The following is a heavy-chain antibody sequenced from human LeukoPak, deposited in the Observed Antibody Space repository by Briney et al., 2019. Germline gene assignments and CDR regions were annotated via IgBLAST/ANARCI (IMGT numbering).Heavy chain of an antibody. CDR3: AREGYDFWSGYYTRNYFDY. J-gene: IGHJ4*02. CDR1: GFTFSSYN. CDR2: ISSSSSYI. V-gene: IGHV3-21*01. Sequence: GGSLRLSCAASGFTFSSYNMNWVRQAPGKGLEWVSSISSSSSYIYYADSVKGRFTISRDNAKNTLYLQMNSLRAEDTAVYYCAREGYDFWSGYYTRNYFDYWGQGTLVTVSS. D-gene: IGHD3-3*01.